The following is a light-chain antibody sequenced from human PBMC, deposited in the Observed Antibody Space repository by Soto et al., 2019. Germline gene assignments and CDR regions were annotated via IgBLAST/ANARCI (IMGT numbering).Light chain of an antibody. CDR3: CSYAGRSTWV. V-gene: IGLV2-23*01. J-gene: IGLJ3*02. CDR2: EGS. Sequence: QSALTQPASVSGSPGQSITISCTGTSSAVGSYNLVPWYQQHPGKAPKLMIYEGSKRPSGVSNRFSGSKSGNTASLTISGLQAEDEADYYCCSYAGRSTWVFGGGTKLTVL. CDR1: SSAVGSYNL.